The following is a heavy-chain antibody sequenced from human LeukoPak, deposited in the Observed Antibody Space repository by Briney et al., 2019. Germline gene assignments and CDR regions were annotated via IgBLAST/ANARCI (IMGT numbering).Heavy chain of an antibody. CDR3: ARRDSSGYYFKDMDY. J-gene: IGHJ4*02. Sequence: KPSETLSLTCTVSGGSISSTNYYWGWIRQPPGKGLEWIGSIYYSGSTNYNPSLKSRVTISVDKSKNQFSLKLSSVTAADTAVYYCARRDSSGYYFKDMDYWGQGTLVTVSS. CDR2: IYYSGST. V-gene: IGHV4-39*07. D-gene: IGHD3-22*01. CDR1: GGSISSTNYY.